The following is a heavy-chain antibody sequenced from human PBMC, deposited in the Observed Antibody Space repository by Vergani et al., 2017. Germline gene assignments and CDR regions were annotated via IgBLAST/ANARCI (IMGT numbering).Heavy chain of an antibody. CDR1: GGSISSYY. D-gene: IGHD4-17*01. Sequence: QVQLQESGPGLVKPSETLSLTCTVSGGSISSYYWSWIRQPAGKGLEWIGRIYTSGITNYNPSLKSRVTMSVDTSKNQFSLKLSSVTAADTAVYYCARDNGRTVTTSAGFDPWGQGTLVTVSS. CDR3: ARDNGRTVTTSAGFDP. CDR2: IYTSGIT. J-gene: IGHJ5*02. V-gene: IGHV4-4*07.